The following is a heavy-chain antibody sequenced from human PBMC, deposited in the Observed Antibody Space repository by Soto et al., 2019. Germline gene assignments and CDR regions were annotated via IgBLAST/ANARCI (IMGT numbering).Heavy chain of an antibody. CDR2: IIPIFGTA. V-gene: IGHV1-69*01. J-gene: IGHJ4*02. D-gene: IGHD6-13*01. Sequence: QVQLVQSGAEVKKPGSSVKVSCKASGGTFSSYAISWVRQAPGQGLEWMGGIIPIFGTANYAQKFQGRVTITADESTSTAYRELSSLRSEDTAVYYCARKLWRLSGLAAEYGDWGQGTLVTVSS. CDR1: GGTFSSYA. CDR3: ARKLWRLSGLAAEYGD.